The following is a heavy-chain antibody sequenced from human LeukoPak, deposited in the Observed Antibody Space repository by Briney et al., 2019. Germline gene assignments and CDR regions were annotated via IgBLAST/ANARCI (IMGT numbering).Heavy chain of an antibody. J-gene: IGHJ4*02. CDR3: ARDLTGTGDY. Sequence: GGSLRLSCTASGFTVSSNYMSWVRQAPGKGLEYVSSITSNGGTTYYADSVKGRFTISRDNSKNTLYLQMGSLRAEDMAVYYCARDLTGTGDYWGQGTLVTVSS. CDR2: ITSNGGTT. V-gene: IGHV3-64*02. CDR1: GFTVSSNY. D-gene: IGHD1-20*01.